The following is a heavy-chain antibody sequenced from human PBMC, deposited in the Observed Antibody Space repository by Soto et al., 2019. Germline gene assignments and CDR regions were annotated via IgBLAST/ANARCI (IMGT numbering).Heavy chain of an antibody. V-gene: IGHV3-7*01. CDR2: LNQDGSNR. Sequence: EVQLVESGGGLVQPGGSLRLSCAASGFSFSNSWMSWVRQAPGKGLEWVANLNQDGSNRYYVDSVRGRFTISRDNTRNSLYLQMISLRAEDTAVYYCARDPEFGANDYCGQGTLVTVSS. D-gene: IGHD3-10*01. J-gene: IGHJ4*02. CDR3: ARDPEFGANDY. CDR1: GFSFSNSW.